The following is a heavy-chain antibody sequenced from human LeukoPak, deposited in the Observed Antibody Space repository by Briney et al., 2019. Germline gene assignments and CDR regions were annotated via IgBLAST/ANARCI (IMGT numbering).Heavy chain of an antibody. Sequence: PGGSLRLSCAASGFTFSSYDMHWVRQATGKGLEWVSAIGTAGDTYYPGSVKGRFTISRENAKNSLYHQMTSLRAGDTAVYYCARGFYGDSSYYYYYMDVWGKGTTVTVSS. CDR1: GFTFSSYD. CDR3: ARGFYGDSSYYYYYMDV. CDR2: IGTAGDT. V-gene: IGHV3-13*01. D-gene: IGHD3-22*01. J-gene: IGHJ6*03.